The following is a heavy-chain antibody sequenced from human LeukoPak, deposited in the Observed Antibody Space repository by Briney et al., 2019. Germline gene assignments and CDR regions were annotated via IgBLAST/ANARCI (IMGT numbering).Heavy chain of an antibody. V-gene: IGHV4-61*08. J-gene: IGHJ4*02. D-gene: IGHD6-13*01. CDR2: INHSGST. CDR3: ARGRVSSWYVNRALDY. Sequence: SETLSLTCTVSGGSVSSGDYYWSWIRQPPGKGLEWIGEINHSGSTNYNPSLKSRVTISVDTSKNQFSLKLSSVTAADTAVYYCARGRVSSWYVNRALDYWGQGTLVTVSS. CDR1: GGSVSSGDYY.